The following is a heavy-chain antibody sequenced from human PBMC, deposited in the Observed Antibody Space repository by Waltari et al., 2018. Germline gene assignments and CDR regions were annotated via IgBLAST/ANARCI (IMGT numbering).Heavy chain of an antibody. V-gene: IGHV4-34*01. D-gene: IGHD3-10*01. CDR3: ARDASGFQYYYYMDV. J-gene: IGHJ6*03. CDR2: INYSGST. Sequence: QVQLQQWGAGLLKPSETLSLTCGVYGGSFRGSYWSWIRQPPGKGLEWIGDINYSGSTNYNPSLQSRVTISVDTSKNQLTLKLRSVTAADTAVYYCARDASGFQYYYYMDVWGKGTTVTVSS. CDR1: GGSFRGSY.